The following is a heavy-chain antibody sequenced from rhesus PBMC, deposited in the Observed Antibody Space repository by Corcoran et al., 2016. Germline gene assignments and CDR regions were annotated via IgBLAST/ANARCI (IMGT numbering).Heavy chain of an antibody. CDR3: AREKRTAGTDFFY. Sequence: QLQLQESGPGLVKPSETLSLTCAVSGYSISSNYWSWIRQPPGKGLEWIGYIYGSSGSTYYNPSLKSRVTISTDTSKNQFSLKLSSVTAADTAVYYCAREKRTAGTDFFYWGQGVLVTVSS. CDR1: GYSISSNY. D-gene: IGHD1-1*01. V-gene: IGHV4-173*01. J-gene: IGHJ4*01. CDR2: IYGSSGST.